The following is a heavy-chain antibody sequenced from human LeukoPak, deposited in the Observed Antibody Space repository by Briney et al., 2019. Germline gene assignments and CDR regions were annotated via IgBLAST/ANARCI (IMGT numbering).Heavy chain of an antibody. D-gene: IGHD3-22*01. CDR1: GYTFTGYY. CDR3: ARGSYYDSGTQGAFDY. Sequence: SVKVSCKASGYTFTGYYMHWVRQAPGQGLEWMGWINPNSGGTNYAQKFQGRVTMTRDTSISTAYVELSRLRSDDTAVYYCARGSYYDSGTQGAFDYWGQGTLVTVSS. J-gene: IGHJ4*02. CDR2: INPNSGGT. V-gene: IGHV1-2*02.